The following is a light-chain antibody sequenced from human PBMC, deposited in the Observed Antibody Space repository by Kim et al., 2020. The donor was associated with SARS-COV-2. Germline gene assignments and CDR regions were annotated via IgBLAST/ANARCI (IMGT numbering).Light chain of an antibody. CDR2: YDI. CDR1: NMESKS. J-gene: IGLJ2*01. CDR3: QVWDINTDHPVI. V-gene: IGLV3-21*04. Sequence: PGTTAGITWGGDNMESKSVHWYQHKPGQAPLLVISYDINRPSGIPERFSGSNSGNTATLTITRVEAGDEADYYCQVWDINTDHPVIFGGGTQLTVL.